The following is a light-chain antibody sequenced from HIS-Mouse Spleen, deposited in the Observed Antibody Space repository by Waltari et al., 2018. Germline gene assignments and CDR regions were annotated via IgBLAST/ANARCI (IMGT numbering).Light chain of an antibody. CDR3: YSTDSSGNHRV. CDR2: EDS. J-gene: IGLJ2*01. V-gene: IGLV3-10*01. Sequence: SYELTQPPSVSVSPGQTARITCSGDALPKKYAYWYQQKSGQAPVLVIYEDSNRPSGIPERFSGSGSGTMATLTISGAQVEDEADYYCYSTDSSGNHRVFGGGTKLTVL. CDR1: ALPKKY.